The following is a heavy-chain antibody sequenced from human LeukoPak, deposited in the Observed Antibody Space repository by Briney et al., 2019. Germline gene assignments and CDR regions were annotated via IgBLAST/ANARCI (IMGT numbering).Heavy chain of an antibody. Sequence: GGSLRLSCAASGFTFNIYGMGWVRQALGKGLEWVSVISGSGIDTYNADSVKGRFTISRDNSKHTVFLQMNSLRAEDTDVYYCARLNYDNTSYYSNYFEYWGQGTLVTVSS. CDR2: ISGSGIDT. CDR1: GFTFNIYG. D-gene: IGHD3-22*01. V-gene: IGHV3-23*01. CDR3: ARLNYDNTSYYSNYFEY. J-gene: IGHJ4*02.